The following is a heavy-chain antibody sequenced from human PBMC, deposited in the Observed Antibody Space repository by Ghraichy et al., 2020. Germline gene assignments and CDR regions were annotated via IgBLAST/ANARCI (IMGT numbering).Heavy chain of an antibody. Sequence: SETLSLTCTVSGGSVTNAGYYWSWIRQSPGKGLECIGYIYYTGSTYYNPSLKSRVTMSVGTSKNQFSLNLTSVPAADTAIYYCPSASFWSGSLSFDPWGPGTLVTVSS. D-gene: IGHD3-3*01. CDR3: PSASFWSGSLSFDP. V-gene: IGHV4-30-4*08. J-gene: IGHJ5*02. CDR1: GGSVTNAGYY. CDR2: IYYTGST.